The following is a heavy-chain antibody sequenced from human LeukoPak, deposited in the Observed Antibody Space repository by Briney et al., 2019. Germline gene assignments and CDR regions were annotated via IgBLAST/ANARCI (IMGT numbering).Heavy chain of an antibody. CDR3: ARVRGMAAAGVLYGMDV. J-gene: IGHJ6*02. CDR1: GYTFTSYA. D-gene: IGHD6-13*01. V-gene: IGHV7-4-1*02. Sequence: ASVKVSCKASGYTFTSYAMNWVRQAPGQGLEWMGWTNTNTGNPTCAQGFTGRFVFSLDTSVSTAYLQISSLKAEDTAVYYCARVRGMAAAGVLYGMDVWGQGTTVTVSS. CDR2: TNTNTGNP.